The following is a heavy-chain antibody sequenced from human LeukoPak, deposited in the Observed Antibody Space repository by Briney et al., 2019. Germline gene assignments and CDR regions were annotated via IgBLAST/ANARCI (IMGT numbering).Heavy chain of an antibody. CDR1: GYTLTELS. CDR3: ATDRPQRSMDYDSSGYFFGY. V-gene: IGHV1-24*01. CDR2: FDPEDGET. D-gene: IGHD3-22*01. J-gene: IGHJ4*02. Sequence: ASVKVSCKVSGYTLTELSMHWVRQAPGRGLEWMGGFDPEDGETIYAQKFQGRVTMTEDTSTDTVYMELSSLRSEDTAVYYCATDRPQRSMDYDSSGYFFGYWGQGTLVTVSS.